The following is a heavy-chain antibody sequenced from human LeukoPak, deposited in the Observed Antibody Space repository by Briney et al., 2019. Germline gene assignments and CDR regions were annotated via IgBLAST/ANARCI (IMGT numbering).Heavy chain of an antibody. CDR3: VRDFRSADY. CDR1: GFTFSTYC. Sequence: GGSLRLSCAASGFTFSTYCMHWVCQAPGKGPMWVSRICPDGTDTNYADSVKARFIISRDNARNTVYLQMNSLRVEDTAVYYCVRDFRSADYWGQGTLVTVSS. CDR2: ICPDGTDT. J-gene: IGHJ4*02. V-gene: IGHV3-74*01.